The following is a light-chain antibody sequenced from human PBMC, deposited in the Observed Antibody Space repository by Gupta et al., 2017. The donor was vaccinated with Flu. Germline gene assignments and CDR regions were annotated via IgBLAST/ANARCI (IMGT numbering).Light chain of an antibody. J-gene: IGKJ1*01. CDR1: QSLLYSDGNAY. Sequence: DVVLTQFPLSLPVTLGQPASISCRSSQSLLYSDGNAYLNWFHQRPGQSPRRLIYQVSRRDAEVPDRFSGSGSGTDFTLKISRLEAEDVGVDYCMQGTHWPATFGPGTRVE. CDR3: MQGTHWPAT. V-gene: IGKV2-30*01. CDR2: QVS.